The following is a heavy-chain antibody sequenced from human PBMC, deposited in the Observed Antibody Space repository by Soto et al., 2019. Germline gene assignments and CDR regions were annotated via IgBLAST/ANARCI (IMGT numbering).Heavy chain of an antibody. V-gene: IGHV3-23*01. D-gene: IGHD3-22*01. J-gene: IGHJ5*02. CDR2: ISRYGDFT. CDR3: AKDRYLDHDSRGYLFDT. Sequence: EVQLLESGGDLIQPGGSLRLSCAASGFTFNIYAMTWVRQAPGKGLAWVSAISRYGDFTYYADSVEGRFTISRDNSKNTLYLKMNSLRAEDTAVYYCAKDRYLDHDSRGYLFDTWGQGTLVTVSS. CDR1: GFTFNIYA.